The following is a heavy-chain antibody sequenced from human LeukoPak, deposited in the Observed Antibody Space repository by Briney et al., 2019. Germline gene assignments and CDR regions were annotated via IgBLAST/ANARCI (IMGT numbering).Heavy chain of an antibody. V-gene: IGHV3-48*03. D-gene: IGHD3-22*01. CDR2: ISSSGSTI. CDR3: ARWYYYETSGLYYGSFDN. CDR1: GFTFSSYE. J-gene: IGHJ5*02. Sequence: QAGGSLRLSCAASGFTFSSYEMNWVRQAPGRGLEWVSYISSSGSTIYYADSVKGRFTISRDNARNTLYLQMNSLRAEDTAVYYCARWYYYETSGLYYGSFDNWGQGTMVTVSS.